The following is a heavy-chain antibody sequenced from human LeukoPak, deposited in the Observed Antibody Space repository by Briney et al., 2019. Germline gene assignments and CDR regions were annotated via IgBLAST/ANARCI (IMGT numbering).Heavy chain of an antibody. CDR3: ARPEYYYYYMDV. CDR1: GGSFSGYY. Sequence: PSETLSLTCAVYGGSFSGYYWSWIRQPPGKGLEWIGEINHSGSTNYNPSLKSRVTISVDTSKNQFSLKPSSVTAADTAVYYCARPEYYYYYMDVWGKGTTVTVSS. J-gene: IGHJ6*03. V-gene: IGHV4-34*01. CDR2: INHSGST.